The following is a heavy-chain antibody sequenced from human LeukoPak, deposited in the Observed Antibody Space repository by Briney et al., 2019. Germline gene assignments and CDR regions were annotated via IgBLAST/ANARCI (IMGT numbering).Heavy chain of an antibody. V-gene: IGHV4-59*11. CDR2: IYDSGST. CDR1: GVSISSHY. D-gene: IGHD1-26*01. J-gene: IGHJ4*02. Sequence: SETLSLTCTVSGVSISSHYWSWIRQPPGKGLEWIGYIYDSGSTNYNPSLKSRVTISVDTSKNQFSPKLSSVTAADTAVYYCARIVGPTRVDLWGQGTLVTVSS. CDR3: ARIVGPTRVDL.